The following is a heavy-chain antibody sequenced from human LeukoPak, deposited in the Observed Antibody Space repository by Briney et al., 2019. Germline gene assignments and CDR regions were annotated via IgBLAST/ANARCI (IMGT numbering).Heavy chain of an antibody. Sequence: PGESLRLSCAASGFTFDKYGMSWVRQVPGKGLEWVSTINWSGGKTGYADSVKGRFTISRDNAKNALYLQMNSVRAEDTAFYYCARGGEHYESSGYYVDYWGQGTLVAVSS. CDR2: INWSGGKT. D-gene: IGHD3-22*01. V-gene: IGHV3-20*04. CDR1: GFTFDKYG. CDR3: ARGGEHYESSGYYVDY. J-gene: IGHJ4*02.